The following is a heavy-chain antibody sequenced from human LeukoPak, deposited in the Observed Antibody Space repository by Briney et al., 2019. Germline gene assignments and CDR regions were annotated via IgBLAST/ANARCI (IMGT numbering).Heavy chain of an antibody. J-gene: IGHJ4*02. CDR3: ARVEEAAVGTD. CDR2: ISSSSSYI. D-gene: IGHD1-14*01. Sequence: GGSLRLSCAASGFTFSSYSMNWVRQAPGQGLEWVSSISSSSSYIYYADSVKGRFTTSRDNAKNSLYLQKNRLRAEDTAVYYCARVEEAAVGTDWGQGTLVTVSS. CDR1: GFTFSSYS. V-gene: IGHV3-21*01.